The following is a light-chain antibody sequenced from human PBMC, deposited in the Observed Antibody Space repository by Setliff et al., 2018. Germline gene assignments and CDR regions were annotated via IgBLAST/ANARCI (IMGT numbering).Light chain of an antibody. CDR1: SSDVGSYNL. CDR2: EVS. J-gene: IGLJ2*01. V-gene: IGLV2-14*02. Sequence: QSVLTQPASVSGSPGQSITISCIGTSSDVGSYNLVSWYQQHPGKAPKLIIYEVSKRPSGVSNRFSGSKSGNTASLTISGLQAEDEADYYCSSYASSNTPLIFGGGTKVTVL. CDR3: SSYASSNTPLI.